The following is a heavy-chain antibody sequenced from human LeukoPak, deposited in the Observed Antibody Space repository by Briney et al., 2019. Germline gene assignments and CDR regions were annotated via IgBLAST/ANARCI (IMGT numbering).Heavy chain of an antibody. CDR3: ATSTITGTFGAAFDT. CDR1: GFTFSSYG. V-gene: IGHV3-30*03. CDR2: ISYDGSNK. D-gene: IGHD1-7*01. J-gene: IGHJ3*02. Sequence: GGSLRLSCAVSGFTFSSYGMHWVRQAPGKGLEWVAVISYDGSNKYYADSVKGRFTISRDNSKNTLYLQMNSLRAEDTAVYYCATSTITGTFGAAFDTWGQGTMVTVSS.